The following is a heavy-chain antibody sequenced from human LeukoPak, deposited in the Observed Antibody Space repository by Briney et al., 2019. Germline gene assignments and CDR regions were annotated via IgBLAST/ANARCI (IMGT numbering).Heavy chain of an antibody. Sequence: GGSLRLPCAASGFTFSSYPMTWVRQAPGEGLEWVSSISGRSERIFYADSVKGRFTISRDNSKNTLYLRMDSLRAEDTAIYYCAKYVLVTGADTFDIWGQGTMVTVSS. CDR3: AKYVLVTGADTFDI. D-gene: IGHD2-21*02. CDR2: ISGRSERI. J-gene: IGHJ3*02. V-gene: IGHV3-23*01. CDR1: GFTFSSYP.